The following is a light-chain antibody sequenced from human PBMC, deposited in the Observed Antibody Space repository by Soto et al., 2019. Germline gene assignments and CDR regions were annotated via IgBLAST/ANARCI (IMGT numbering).Light chain of an antibody. Sequence: EIVLTQSPGTLSLSPGERATLSCRASQSVFNNHIGWYQQKPGQAPRRLIFGASFRATGIPDRFSGSASGTDFTLTISRLEREDFAVYYCQQYGSSPTTFGEGTKVEIK. CDR3: QQYGSSPTT. CDR1: QSVFNNH. CDR2: GAS. V-gene: IGKV3-20*01. J-gene: IGKJ4*02.